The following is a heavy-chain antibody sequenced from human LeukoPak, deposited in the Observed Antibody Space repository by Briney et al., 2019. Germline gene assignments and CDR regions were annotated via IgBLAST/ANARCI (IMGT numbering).Heavy chain of an antibody. CDR1: GFTFSSYA. Sequence: GGSLRLSCAASGFTFSSYAMSWVRQAPGKGLEWVSGISGSGGSTYYADSVKGRFTISRDNSKNTLYLQMNSLRAEDTAVYYCAKVGGVTIYSFGPDYWGQGTLVTVSS. CDR2: ISGSGGST. D-gene: IGHD3-9*01. J-gene: IGHJ4*02. V-gene: IGHV3-23*01. CDR3: AKVGGVTIYSFGPDY.